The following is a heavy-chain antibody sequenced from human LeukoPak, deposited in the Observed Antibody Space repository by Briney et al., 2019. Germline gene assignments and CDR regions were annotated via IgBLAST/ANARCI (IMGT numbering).Heavy chain of an antibody. V-gene: IGHV4-39*01. Sequence: SETLSLTCTVSGGSISSGSYYWGWIRQPPGKGLEWIGSIYYSGSTYYNPPLLRRVSISVDTYQNQFSQKLSSLTAADTAVYYYASLHYDSSGYYHYGMDVWGQGTTVTVSS. CDR3: ASLHYDSSGYYHYGMDV. D-gene: IGHD3-22*01. CDR1: GGSISSGSYY. CDR2: IYYSGST. J-gene: IGHJ6*02.